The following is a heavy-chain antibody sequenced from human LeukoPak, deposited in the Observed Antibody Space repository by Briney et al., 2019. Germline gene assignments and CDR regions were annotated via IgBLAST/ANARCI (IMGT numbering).Heavy chain of an antibody. CDR1: GGSFSGYY. J-gene: IGHJ4*02. Sequence: PSETLSLTCAVYGGSFSGYYLRWIRQPPGKGLEWIGEINHSGSTNYNPSLKSRVTISVDTSKNQFSLKLSSVTAADTAVYYCARISGYSYGSRSDPHKSRGPQRIDYWGQGTLVTVSS. D-gene: IGHD5-18*01. CDR3: ARISGYSYGSRSDPHKSRGPQRIDY. CDR2: INHSGST. V-gene: IGHV4-34*01.